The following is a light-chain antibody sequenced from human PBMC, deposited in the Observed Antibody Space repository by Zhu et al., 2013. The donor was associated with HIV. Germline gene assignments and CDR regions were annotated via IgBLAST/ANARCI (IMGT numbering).Light chain of an antibody. CDR1: GSDIGGYNY. J-gene: IGLJ3*02. CDR3: CSYAGSNTWV. V-gene: IGLV2-14*03. Sequence: QSALTQPASVSGSPGQSITISCIGTGSDIGGYNYVSWYQQQPGKDPKLIIYEVNYRPSGISDRFSGSRSGNTASLTISGLQADDEADYYCCSYAGSNTWVFGVGTKVTVL. CDR2: EVN.